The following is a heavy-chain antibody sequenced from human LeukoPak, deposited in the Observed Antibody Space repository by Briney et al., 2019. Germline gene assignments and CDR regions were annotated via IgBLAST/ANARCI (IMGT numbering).Heavy chain of an antibody. CDR3: ARQYQLLYGIDY. J-gene: IGHJ4*02. D-gene: IGHD2-2*02. CDR2: INHSGST. V-gene: IGHV4-34*01. Sequence: WIGEINHSGSTNYNPSLKSRVTISVDTSKNQFSLKLSSVTAADTAVYYCARQYQLLYGIDYWGQGTLVTVSS.